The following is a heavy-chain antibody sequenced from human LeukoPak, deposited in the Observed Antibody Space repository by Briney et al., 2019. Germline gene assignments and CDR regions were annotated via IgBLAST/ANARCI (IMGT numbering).Heavy chain of an antibody. CDR3: ARVEYSSSWQIVYYFDY. V-gene: IGHV3-11*04. J-gene: IGHJ4*02. D-gene: IGHD6-13*01. Sequence: GGSLRLSCAASGFTFSDYFMSWIRQAPGKGLEWVSYISSSGSTIYYADSVKCRFTIASDNAKNSLYLQMNSLTAEDTAVYYCARVEYSSSWQIVYYFDYWGQGTLVTVSS. CDR1: GFTFSDYF. CDR2: ISSSGSTI.